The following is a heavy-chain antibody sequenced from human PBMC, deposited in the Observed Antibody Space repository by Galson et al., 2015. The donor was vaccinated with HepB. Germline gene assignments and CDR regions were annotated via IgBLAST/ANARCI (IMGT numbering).Heavy chain of an antibody. CDR3: ARGGLATIGGPTFDY. CDR1: GYTFSGFS. V-gene: IGHV1-18*04. Sequence: SVKVSCKASGYTFSGFSIRGLRQAPGQGLEWMGWISGYDGNVNYAQKFQGRLTMTTDTSTSTAHMELRSLRSDDSAVYYCARGGLATIGGPTFDYWGQGTLVTVSS. CDR2: ISGYDGNV. J-gene: IGHJ4*02. D-gene: IGHD5-24*01.